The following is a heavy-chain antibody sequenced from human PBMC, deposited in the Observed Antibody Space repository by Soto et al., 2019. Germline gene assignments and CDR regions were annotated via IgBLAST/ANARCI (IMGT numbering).Heavy chain of an antibody. V-gene: IGHV3-23*01. Sequence: EVQLLESGGGLVQPGESLRLSCAASGFTFSSYAMSWVRQAPGKGLEWVSGISGSGAGTYYADSVKGRFTFSRDNSKNTLYLQMNSLRAEDTAVYCCAILGLYDTSAYGSWGQGTLVTVSS. CDR3: AILGLYDTSAYGS. CDR1: GFTFSSYA. J-gene: IGHJ4*02. D-gene: IGHD3-22*01. CDR2: ISGSGAGT.